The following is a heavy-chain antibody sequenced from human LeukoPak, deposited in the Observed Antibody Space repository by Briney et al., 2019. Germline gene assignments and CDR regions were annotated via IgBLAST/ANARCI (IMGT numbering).Heavy chain of an antibody. CDR2: INHSGST. Sequence: SETLSPTCAVYGGSFSGYYWSWIRQPPGKGLEWIGEINHSGSTSYNPSLKSRVTISVDTSKNQFSLKLSSVTAADTAVYYCARVAGPYYDFWSGYWARWFDPWGQGTLVTVSS. J-gene: IGHJ5*02. V-gene: IGHV4-34*01. D-gene: IGHD3-3*01. CDR3: ARVAGPYYDFWSGYWARWFDP. CDR1: GGSFSGYY.